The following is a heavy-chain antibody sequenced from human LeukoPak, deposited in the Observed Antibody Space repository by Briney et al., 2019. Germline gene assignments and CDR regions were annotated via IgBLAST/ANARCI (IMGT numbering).Heavy chain of an antibody. Sequence: GGSLRLSCAASGFTFSSYGMSWVRQAPGKGLEWVSAISGSGDFTYYADSVKGRFTISRDNSKNTLYLQMNSLRAEDTAVYYCARGRGYSYGYMVDFDYWAREPWSPSPQ. CDR3: ARGRGYSYGYMVDFDY. CDR1: GFTFSSYG. CDR2: ISGSGDFT. J-gene: IGHJ4*02. D-gene: IGHD5-18*01. V-gene: IGHV3-23*01.